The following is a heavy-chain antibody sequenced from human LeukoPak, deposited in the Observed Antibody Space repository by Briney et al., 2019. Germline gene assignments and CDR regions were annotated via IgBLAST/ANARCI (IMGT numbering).Heavy chain of an antibody. CDR2: ISGSGGNT. CDR3: AKVSGRIQIWPQPFGDGMDV. Sequence: GGSLRLSCAASGFTFSSYSMNWVRQAPGKGLEWVSSISGSGGNTYYADSVKGRFTISRDNSKNMLYLQMNSLRAEDTAVYYCAKVSGRIQIWPQPFGDGMDVWGQGTTVTVSS. V-gene: IGHV3-23*01. J-gene: IGHJ6*02. CDR1: GFTFSSYS. D-gene: IGHD3-10*01.